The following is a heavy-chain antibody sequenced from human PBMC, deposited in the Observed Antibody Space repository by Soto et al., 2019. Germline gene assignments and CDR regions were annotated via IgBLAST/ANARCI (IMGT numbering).Heavy chain of an antibody. CDR3: ARGPRGYYYSYYGMDV. D-gene: IGHD3-10*01. CDR1: GFTFSSYA. V-gene: IGHV3-30-3*01. Sequence: GGSLRLSCAASGFTFSSYAMHWVRQAPGKGLEWVAVISYDGSNKYYADSVKGRFTISRDNSKNTLYLQMNSLRAEDTAVYYCARGPRGYYYSYYGMDVWGQGTTVTVSS. J-gene: IGHJ6*02. CDR2: ISYDGSNK.